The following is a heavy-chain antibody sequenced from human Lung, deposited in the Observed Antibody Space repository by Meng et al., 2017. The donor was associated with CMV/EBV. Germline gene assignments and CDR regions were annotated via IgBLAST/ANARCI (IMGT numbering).Heavy chain of an antibody. CDR2: IYYSGST. D-gene: IGHD2-2*01. Sequence: SXTXSLXCTVSGGSISSSSYYWGWIRQPPGKGLEWIGSIYYSGSTYYNPSLKSRGTISVDTSKNQFPLKLSSVTAADTAVYYFARGEGYQLLLSGPWGQGTXVTVSS. CDR3: ARGEGYQLLLSGP. J-gene: IGHJ5*02. CDR1: GGSISSSSYY. V-gene: IGHV4-39*06.